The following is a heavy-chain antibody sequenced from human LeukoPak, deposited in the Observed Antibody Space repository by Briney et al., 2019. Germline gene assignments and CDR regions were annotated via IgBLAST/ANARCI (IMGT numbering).Heavy chain of an antibody. Sequence: SETLSLTCTVSGGYISSYYWSWIRQRPGKGLEWIGYIYYSGSTNYNPSLKSRVTISVDTSKNQFSLKLSSVTAADTAVYYCARLRVTIFGVVIYYYGMDVWGQGTTVTVSS. D-gene: IGHD3-3*01. CDR2: IYYSGST. J-gene: IGHJ6*02. CDR3: ARLRVTIFGVVIYYYGMDV. CDR1: GGYISSYY. V-gene: IGHV4-59*08.